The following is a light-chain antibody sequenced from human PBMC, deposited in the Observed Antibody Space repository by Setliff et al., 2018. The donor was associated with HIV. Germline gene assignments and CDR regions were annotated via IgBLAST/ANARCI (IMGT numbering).Light chain of an antibody. V-gene: IGLV2-8*01. Sequence: QSVLTQPPSASGSPGQSVTISCTGTSSDVGAYNYVSWCQQHPGKAPKLMIYEVNKRPSGVPDRFSGSKSGNTASLTVSGLQAEDEADYYCTSYAGSNNFVVFGGGTKVTVL. J-gene: IGLJ2*01. CDR3: TSYAGSNNFVV. CDR1: SSDVGAYNY. CDR2: EVN.